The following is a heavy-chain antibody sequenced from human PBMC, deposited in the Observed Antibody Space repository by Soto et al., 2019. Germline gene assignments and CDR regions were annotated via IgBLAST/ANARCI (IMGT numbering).Heavy chain of an antibody. CDR3: VRGPYYGLYYFDS. CDR1: VFTIGSYG. CDR2: LWYDGDDK. Sequence: QVLLVESGGGVVQPGTSLRLSCAASVFTIGSYGMHWVRQAPGKGLEWVAGLWYDGDDKYYGDSVKGRLTISRDNSRNTLYLQMNSLRAEDTAVYYCVRGPYYGLYYFDSWGQGTLVTVSS. V-gene: IGHV3-33*01. D-gene: IGHD3-10*01. J-gene: IGHJ4*02.